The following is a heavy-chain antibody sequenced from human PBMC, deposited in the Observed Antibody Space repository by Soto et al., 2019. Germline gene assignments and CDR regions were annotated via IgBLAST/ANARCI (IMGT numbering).Heavy chain of an antibody. CDR3: AKAGYSYFYHNYYMDV. CDR2: ISGGGGST. V-gene: IGHV3-23*01. D-gene: IGHD6-13*01. J-gene: IGHJ6*03. Sequence: EVQLLESGGGLVQPGGSLRLSCAASGFTFSSYAMSWVRQAPGRGLEWVSAISGGGGSTYYADSVKGRFTISRDNSKNTLYLQVNSLRAEDTAVYYCAKAGYSYFYHNYYMDVWGKGTTVTVSS. CDR1: GFTFSSYA.